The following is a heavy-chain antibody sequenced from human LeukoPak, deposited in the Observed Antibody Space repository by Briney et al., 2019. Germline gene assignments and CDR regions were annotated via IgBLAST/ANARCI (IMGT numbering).Heavy chain of an antibody. Sequence: ASAKVSCKASGYTFTSYGISWVRQASGQGLEWMGWISAYNGNTNYAQKLQGRVTMTTDTSTSTAYMELRSLRSDDTAVYYCARDSPIVVVPAARYYYYYMDVWGKGTTVTVSS. CDR3: ARDSPIVVVPAARYYYYYMDV. V-gene: IGHV1-18*01. J-gene: IGHJ6*03. D-gene: IGHD2-2*01. CDR2: ISAYNGNT. CDR1: GYTFTSYG.